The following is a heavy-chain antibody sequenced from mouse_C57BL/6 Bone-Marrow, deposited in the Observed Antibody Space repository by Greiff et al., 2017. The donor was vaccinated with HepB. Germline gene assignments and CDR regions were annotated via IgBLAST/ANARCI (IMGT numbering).Heavy chain of an antibody. CDR1: GFTFSSYA. CDR2: ISDGGSYT. V-gene: IGHV5-4*01. CDR3: ARDREGSYGTLFDY. J-gene: IGHJ2*01. Sequence: EVHLVESGGGLVKPGGSLKLSCAASGFTFSSYAMSWVRQTPEKRLEWVATISDGGSYTYYPDNVKGRFTISRDNAKNNLYLQMSHLKSEDTAMYYCARDREGSYGTLFDYWGQGTTLTVSS. D-gene: IGHD1-1*01.